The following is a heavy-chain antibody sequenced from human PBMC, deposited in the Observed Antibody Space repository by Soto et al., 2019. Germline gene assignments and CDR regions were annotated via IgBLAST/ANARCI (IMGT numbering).Heavy chain of an antibody. CDR3: ARDQAGKVA. Sequence: GGSLRLSCAASGFTFSSYAMHWVRQAPGKGLEWVAVISYDGSNKYYADSVKGRFTISRDNSKNTLYLQMNSLRAEDTAVYYCARDQAGKVAWGQGTLVTVSS. CDR2: ISYDGSNK. V-gene: IGHV3-30-3*01. CDR1: GFTFSSYA. D-gene: IGHD6-19*01. J-gene: IGHJ5*02.